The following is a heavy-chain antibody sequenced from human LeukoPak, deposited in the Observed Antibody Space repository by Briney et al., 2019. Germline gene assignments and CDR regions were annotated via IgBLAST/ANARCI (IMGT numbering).Heavy chain of an antibody. CDR3: ARVGSPGYSYADAFDI. CDR2: IWYDGSNK. V-gene: IGHV3-33*01. Sequence: GGSLRLSCAASGFTFGSYGMHCVRQAPGKGLEWVAVIWYDGSNKYYADSVKGRFTISRDNSKNTLYLQMNSLRAEDTAVYYCARVGSPGYSYADAFDIWGQGTMVTVSS. J-gene: IGHJ3*02. D-gene: IGHD5-18*01. CDR1: GFTFGSYG.